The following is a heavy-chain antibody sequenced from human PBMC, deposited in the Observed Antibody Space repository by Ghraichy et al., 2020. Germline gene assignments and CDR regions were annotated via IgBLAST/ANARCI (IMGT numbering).Heavy chain of an antibody. J-gene: IGHJ3*02. CDR3: AKDEGAGRYFDWLSGRAAFDI. CDR1: GFTFSSYG. V-gene: IGHV3-30*02. Sequence: GESLNISCAASGFTFSSYGMHWVRQAPGKGLEWVAFIRYDGSNKYYADSVKGRFTISRDSSKNTLYLQMNSLRAEDTAVYYCAKDEGAGRYFDWLSGRAAFDIWGQGTMVTVSS. CDR2: IRYDGSNK. D-gene: IGHD3-9*01.